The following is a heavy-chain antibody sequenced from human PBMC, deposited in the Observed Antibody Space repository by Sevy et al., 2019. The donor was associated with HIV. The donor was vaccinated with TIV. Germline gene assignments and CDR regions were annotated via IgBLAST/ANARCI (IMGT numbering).Heavy chain of an antibody. CDR3: ARDESIVATIGRPLPAGY. CDR1: GFTFSSYS. CDR2: ISSSGSYI. V-gene: IGHV3-21*04. D-gene: IGHD5-12*01. Sequence: GGSLRLSCAASGFTFSSYSMNWVRQAPGKGLEWVSSISSSGSYIYYADSVKGRFTISRDNAKNSLYLQMNSLRAEDTAVDYCARDESIVATIGRPLPAGYWGQGTLVTVSS. J-gene: IGHJ4*02.